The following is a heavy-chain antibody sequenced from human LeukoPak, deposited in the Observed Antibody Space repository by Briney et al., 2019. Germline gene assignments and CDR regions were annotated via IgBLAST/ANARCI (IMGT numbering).Heavy chain of an antibody. CDR1: GYSVSSNSVA. CDR3: TRGQAATGQYVFDN. CDR2: TYYRSKWYN. V-gene: IGHV6-1*01. Sequence: SQTLSLTWAIAGYSVSSNSVALNWIRQSQSRGLELLGRTYYRSKWYNNYAVSVEGRIIIHPDTSKNQFSLQLKSVTPEDTAVYFCTRGQAATGQYVFDNCGQGTLVTVSS. J-gene: IGHJ4*02. D-gene: IGHD6-13*01.